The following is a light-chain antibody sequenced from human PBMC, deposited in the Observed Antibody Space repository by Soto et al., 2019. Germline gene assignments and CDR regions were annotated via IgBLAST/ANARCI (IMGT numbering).Light chain of an antibody. CDR3: QQHAHWPLT. CDR1: QSVGNN. J-gene: IGKJ4*01. V-gene: IGKV3-11*01. Sequence: EIVLTQSPATLALSPGEIAPLPCRASQSVGNNLAWYQQKPGQAPGLLIYEASTRATGIPARFSGSGSGTDFTLTISSLEPEDVAVYYCQQHAHWPLTLGGGTKVDI. CDR2: EAS.